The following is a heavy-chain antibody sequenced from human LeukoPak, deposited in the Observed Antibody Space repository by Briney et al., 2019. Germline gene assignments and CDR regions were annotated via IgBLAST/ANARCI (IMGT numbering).Heavy chain of an antibody. V-gene: IGHV1-69*06. CDR3: ARYPSPPYYYDSSGYYYSSDAFDI. D-gene: IGHD3-22*01. CDR1: GGTFSSYA. J-gene: IGHJ3*02. CDR2: IIPIFGTA. Sequence: SVKVSCKASGGTFSSYAISWVRQAPGQGLEWMGGIIPIFGTANYAQKFQGRVTITADKSTSTAYMELSSLRSEDTAVYYCARYPSPPYYYDSSGYYYSSDAFDIWGQGTMVTVSS.